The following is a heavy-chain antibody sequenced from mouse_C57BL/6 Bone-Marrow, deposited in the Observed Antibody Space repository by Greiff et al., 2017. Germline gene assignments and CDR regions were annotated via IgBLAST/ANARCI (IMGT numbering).Heavy chain of an antibody. V-gene: IGHV1-85*01. CDR2: IYPRDGGT. CDR3: ARLEFDGSSGDWYFDV. Sequence: VKLMESGPELVKPGASVKLSCKASGYTFTSYDINWVKQRPGQGLEWIGLIYPRDGGTKYNEKFKGKATLTVDTSSSTAYMELHSLTSEDSAVYFCARLEFDGSSGDWYFDVWGTGTTVTVSS. D-gene: IGHD1-1*01. J-gene: IGHJ1*03. CDR1: GYTFTSYD.